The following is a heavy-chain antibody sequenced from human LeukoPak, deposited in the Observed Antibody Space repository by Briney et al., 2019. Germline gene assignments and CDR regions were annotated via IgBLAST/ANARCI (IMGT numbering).Heavy chain of an antibody. D-gene: IGHD1-26*01. Sequence: SETLSLTCTVSGGSISSYYWSWIRQPPGKGLEWIGYIYYSGSTNYNPSLKSRVTISVDTSKNQFSLKLSSVTAADTAAYYCARMSGSYFEYFDYWGQGTLVTVSS. CDR3: ARMSGSYFEYFDY. V-gene: IGHV4-59*08. CDR2: IYYSGST. J-gene: IGHJ4*02. CDR1: GGSISSYY.